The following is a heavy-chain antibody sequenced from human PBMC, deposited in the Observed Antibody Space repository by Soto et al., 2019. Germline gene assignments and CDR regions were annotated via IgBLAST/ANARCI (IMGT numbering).Heavy chain of an antibody. Sequence: EVQLLESGGGLVQPGGSLRLSCAASGFTLSAYAMSWVRQAPGKGLEWVSIISRSGASTYYADSVKGRFTISRDNSKNTLYLQMNSLRAEDTAICYCAKDSDYRDRIFWYFDLWGRGTLVTVSS. CDR3: AKDSDYRDRIFWYFDL. D-gene: IGHD2-15*01. V-gene: IGHV3-23*01. CDR1: GFTLSAYA. J-gene: IGHJ2*01. CDR2: ISRSGAST.